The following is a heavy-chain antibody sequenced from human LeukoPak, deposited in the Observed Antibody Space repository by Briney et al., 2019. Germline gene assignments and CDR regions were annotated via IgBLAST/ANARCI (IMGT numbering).Heavy chain of an antibody. J-gene: IGHJ4*02. Sequence: SVKVSCKASGGTFSSYAICWVRQAPGQGLEWMGGIIPIFGTANYAQKFQGRVTITTDESTSTAYMELSSLRSEDTSVYYCASSPGGDGYNFDYWGQRTLGTVSS. CDR3: ASSPGGDGYNFDY. CDR2: IIPIFGTA. D-gene: IGHD5-24*01. V-gene: IGHV1-69*05. CDR1: GGTFSSYA.